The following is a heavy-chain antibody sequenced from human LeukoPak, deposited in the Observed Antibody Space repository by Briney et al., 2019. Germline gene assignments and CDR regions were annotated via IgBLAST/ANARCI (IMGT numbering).Heavy chain of an antibody. J-gene: IGHJ4*02. CDR2: IYYSGST. Sequence: PSETLSLTCTVSGGSISSYYWSWIRQPPGKGLEWIGYIYYSGSTNYNPSLKSRVTISVDTSKNQFSLKLSSVTAADTAVYYCARGVRDFWSGYHYYFDYWGQGTLVTVSS. D-gene: IGHD3-3*01. V-gene: IGHV4-59*08. CDR1: GGSISSYY. CDR3: ARGVRDFWSGYHYYFDY.